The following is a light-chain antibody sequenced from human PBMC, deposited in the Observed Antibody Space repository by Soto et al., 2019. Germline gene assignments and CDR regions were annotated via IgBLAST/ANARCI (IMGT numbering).Light chain of an antibody. CDR3: HQYNNDPFT. CDR1: QGISNS. CDR2: DAS. V-gene: IGKV1-33*01. J-gene: IGKJ3*01. Sequence: DIQMTQSPSSLSASVGDTITITCRASQGISNSLNWHQLKPGEAPKLLIYDASYLATGVPSRFSGGGSGTHFTFTVSSLQTEDIATYYCHQYNNDPFTFGPGTKVDLK.